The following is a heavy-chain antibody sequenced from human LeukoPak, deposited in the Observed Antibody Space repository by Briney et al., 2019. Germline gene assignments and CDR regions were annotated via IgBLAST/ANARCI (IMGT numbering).Heavy chain of an antibody. CDR2: ISYIGST. D-gene: IGHD4-17*01. J-gene: IGHJ3*01. V-gene: IGHV4-59*11. CDR1: GDSFSSHY. Sequence: SETLSLTCVVSGDSFSSHYWTWIRQSPGKGLEWIGYISYIGSTNYNPSLKSRVTISIDTSKNQFSLKLRSVTAADTAVYYCARDLVTVAKGFDVWGQGTMVSVSS. CDR3: ARDLVTVAKGFDV.